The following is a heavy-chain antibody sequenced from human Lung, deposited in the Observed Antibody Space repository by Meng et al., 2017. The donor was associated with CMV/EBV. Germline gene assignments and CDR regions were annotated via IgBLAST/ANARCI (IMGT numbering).Heavy chain of an antibody. CDR2: FGWENAGV. Sequence: SXKISCAISGFNIDDYSIHWFRQPPGKGLEWVSGFGWENAGVGYADSVKGRFTISRDNAKKSLFLQMNSLRPEDTAFYYCAKMLVTGSWPRGYFDFWGQGTQVTVSS. D-gene: IGHD6-13*01. CDR3: AKMLVTGSWPRGYFDF. CDR1: GFNIDDYS. V-gene: IGHV3-9*01. J-gene: IGHJ4*01.